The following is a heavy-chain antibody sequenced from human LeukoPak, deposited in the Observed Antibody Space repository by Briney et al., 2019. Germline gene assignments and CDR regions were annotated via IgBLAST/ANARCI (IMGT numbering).Heavy chain of an antibody. CDR2: IYPGDSDT. V-gene: IGHV5-51*01. D-gene: IGHD5-12*01. CDR3: ARRPASYRGYLLGY. CDR1: GYSFTNYW. Sequence: GESLKISCKGSGYSFTNYWIAWVRQMPGKGLEWMGIIYPGDSDTRYSPSFQGQVTMSADKSISAAYLQWSSLKASGTAMYYCARRPASYRGYLLGYWGQGTLVTVSS. J-gene: IGHJ4*02.